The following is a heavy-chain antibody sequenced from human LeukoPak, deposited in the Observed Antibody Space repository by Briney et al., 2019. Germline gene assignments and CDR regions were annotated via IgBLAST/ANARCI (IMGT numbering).Heavy chain of an antibody. J-gene: IGHJ3*02. CDR2: ISSSSSYI. CDR3: ARDNFGSGAANAFDI. D-gene: IGHD6-19*01. Sequence: GGSLRLSCAASGFTSSSYSMNWVRQAPGKGLEWVSSISSSSSYIYYADSVKGRFTISRDNAKNSLYLQMNSLRAEDTAVYYCARDNFGSGAANAFDIWGQGTMVTVSS. V-gene: IGHV3-21*01. CDR1: GFTSSSYS.